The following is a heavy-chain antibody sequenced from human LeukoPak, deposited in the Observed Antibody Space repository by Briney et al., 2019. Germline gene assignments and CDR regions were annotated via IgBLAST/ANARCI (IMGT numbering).Heavy chain of an antibody. J-gene: IGHJ4*02. CDR2: IYYSGST. Sequence: SETLSLTCTVSGGSISSSSYSWGWIRQPPGKGLEWIGSIYYSGSTYYNPSLKSRVTISVDTSKNQFSLKLSSVTASDTAVYYCARRGSSWSYYWGQGTLVTVSS. CDR1: GGSISSSSYS. V-gene: IGHV4-39*01. D-gene: IGHD6-13*01. CDR3: ARRGSSWSYY.